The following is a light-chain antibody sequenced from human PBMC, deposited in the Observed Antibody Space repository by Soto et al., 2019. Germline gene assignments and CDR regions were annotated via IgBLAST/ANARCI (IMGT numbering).Light chain of an antibody. CDR1: SGHSSYA. J-gene: IGLJ2*01. Sequence: QSVLTQSPSASASLGASVKLTCTLRSGHSSYAIAWHQQQPEKGPRYLMKLDSDGSHTKGDAIPDRFSGSSSGAERYLTISSLQSEDEDDYYCQTWGTGIHVVFGGGTKLTVL. CDR2: LDSDGSH. V-gene: IGLV4-69*01. CDR3: QTWGTGIHVV.